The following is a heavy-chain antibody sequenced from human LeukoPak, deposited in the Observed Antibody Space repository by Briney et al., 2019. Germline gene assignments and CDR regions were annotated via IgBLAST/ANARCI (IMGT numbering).Heavy chain of an antibody. V-gene: IGHV1-2*02. CDR1: GYTFTGYY. CDR3: ARGSRAIVATKFARGRYMDV. Sequence: AASVKVSCKASGYTFTGYYMHWVRQAPGQGLEWMGWINPNSGGTNYAQKFQGRVTMTRDTSISTAYMELSRLRSDDTAVYYCARGSRAIVATKFARGRYMDVWGKGTTVTVSS. CDR2: INPNSGGT. D-gene: IGHD5-12*01. J-gene: IGHJ6*03.